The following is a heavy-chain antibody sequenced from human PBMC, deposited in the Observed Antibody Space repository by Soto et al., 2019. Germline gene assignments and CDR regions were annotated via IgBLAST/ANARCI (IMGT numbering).Heavy chain of an antibody. Sequence: ASVKVSCKASGYTFIDYYMHWVRQAPGQGFEWMGRISPKSGGTNYAQKFQGRVTMTWDTSLNTAYMELSSLISEDTAVYYCTKDIRRNGDYGPHYFDYWGQGTLVTVSS. CDR2: ISPKSGGT. D-gene: IGHD2-21*02. CDR1: GYTFIDYY. CDR3: TKDIRRNGDYGPHYFDY. V-gene: IGHV1-2*02. J-gene: IGHJ4*02.